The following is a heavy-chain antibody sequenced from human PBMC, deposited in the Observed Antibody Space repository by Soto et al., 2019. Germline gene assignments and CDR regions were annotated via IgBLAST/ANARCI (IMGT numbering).Heavy chain of an antibody. J-gene: IGHJ5*02. D-gene: IGHD2-15*01. Sequence: EVQLVESGGGLVQPGGSLRLSCAASGFTFSSYWMHWVRQAPGKGLVWVSRINSDGGSTSYADSVKGRITISRENAKNTLYLQMNSLRTEDTAVYYCARGEDAGYCSGGSCSGDWFDPWGQGTLVTVSS. CDR1: GFTFSSYW. CDR3: ARGEDAGYCSGGSCSGDWFDP. CDR2: INSDGGST. V-gene: IGHV3-74*01.